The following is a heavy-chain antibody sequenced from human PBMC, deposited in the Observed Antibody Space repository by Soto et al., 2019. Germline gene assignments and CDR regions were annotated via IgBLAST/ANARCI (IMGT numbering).Heavy chain of an antibody. CDR1: GGTFSSYT. CDR3: ARGNYDSSGYYYVQGAFDI. Sequence: ASVKVSCKASGGTFSSYTISWVRQAPGQGLEWMGRIIPILGIANYAQKFQGRVTITADKSTSTAYMELSSLRSDDTAVYYCARGNYDSSGYYYVQGAFDIWGQGTMVTVS. CDR2: IIPILGIA. V-gene: IGHV1-69*02. J-gene: IGHJ3*02. D-gene: IGHD3-22*01.